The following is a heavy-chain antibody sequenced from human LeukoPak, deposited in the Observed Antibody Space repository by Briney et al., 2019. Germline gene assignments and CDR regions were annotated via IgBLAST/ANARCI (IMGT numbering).Heavy chain of an antibody. CDR1: GGSFSGYY. Sequence: SETLSLTCAVYGGSFSGYYWSWIRQPPGQGLEWIGEINHSGSTNYNPSLKSRVTISVDTSKNQFSLKLSSVTAADTAVYYCARLIDLVVVAAYDYWGQGTLVTVSS. V-gene: IGHV4-34*01. CDR2: INHSGST. J-gene: IGHJ4*02. D-gene: IGHD2-15*01. CDR3: ARLIDLVVVAAYDY.